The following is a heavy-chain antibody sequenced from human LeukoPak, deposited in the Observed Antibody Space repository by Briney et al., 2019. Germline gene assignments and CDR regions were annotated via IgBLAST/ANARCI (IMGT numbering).Heavy chain of an antibody. D-gene: IGHD4-17*01. CDR1: GYTFTDYY. CDR2: INPNSGGT. Sequence: ASVKVSCKSSGYTFTDYYMHWVRQAPGQGREWMGWINPNSGGTNYAQKFQGRVTMTKDTSISTAYMELTRLRSDDTAVYYCAREEIDYLALGYWGQGTLVTVSS. J-gene: IGHJ4*02. CDR3: AREEIDYLALGY. V-gene: IGHV1-2*02.